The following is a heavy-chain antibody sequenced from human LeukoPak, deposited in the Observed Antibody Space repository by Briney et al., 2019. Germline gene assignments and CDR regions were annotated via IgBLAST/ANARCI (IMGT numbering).Heavy chain of an antibody. V-gene: IGHV4-34*01. J-gene: IGHJ4*02. D-gene: IGHD6-19*01. CDR1: GGSSSGYY. CDR3: ATKYSVAVAANPPYFDY. CDR2: INQRGNT. Sequence: PSETLSLTCGVYGGSSSGYYWSWIRQPPGRGLEWIGEINQRGNTNYNPSLKSRVTISVDTSKNQFSLKLSSVTAADTGVYYCATKYSVAVAANPPYFDYWGQGTLVTVSS.